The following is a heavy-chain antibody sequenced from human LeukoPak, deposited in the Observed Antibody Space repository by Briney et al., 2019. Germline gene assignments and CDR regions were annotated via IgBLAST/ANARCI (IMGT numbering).Heavy chain of an antibody. CDR3: AREPPLGYSSGWYLFDY. V-gene: IGHV3-33*01. Sequence: EGSLRLSCAASGFTFSSYGMHWVRQAPGKGLEWVAVIWYDGSNKYYADSVKGRFTISRDNSKNTLYLQMNSLRAEDTAVYYCAREPPLGYSSGWYLFDYWGQGTLVTVSS. J-gene: IGHJ4*02. CDR1: GFTFSSYG. CDR2: IWYDGSNK. D-gene: IGHD6-19*01.